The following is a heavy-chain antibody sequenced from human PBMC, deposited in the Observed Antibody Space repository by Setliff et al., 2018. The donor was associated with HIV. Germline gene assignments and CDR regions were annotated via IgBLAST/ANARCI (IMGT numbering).Heavy chain of an antibody. CDR2: INQSGST. J-gene: IGHJ4*02. CDR3: ARGLDYGSGSYYVDY. CDR1: GGSLSGYY. Sequence: LSLTCAVYGGSLSGYYWSWIRQPPGKGLEWIGEINQSGSTNYNPSLKSRVTISVDTSKNQFSLMLSSVTAADTAVYYCARGLDYGSGSYYVDYWGQGTLVTVS. D-gene: IGHD3-10*01. V-gene: IGHV4-34*01.